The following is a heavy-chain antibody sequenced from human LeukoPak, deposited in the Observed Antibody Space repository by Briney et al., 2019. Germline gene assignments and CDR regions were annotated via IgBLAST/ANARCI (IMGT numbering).Heavy chain of an antibody. J-gene: IGHJ4*02. V-gene: IGHV4-30-4*01. Sequence: SETLSLTWTVSGGSISSGDYYWSWIRQLPGKGLEWIGYIYYSGSTYYNPSLKSRVTISVDTSKNQFSLKLSSVTAADTAVYYCARWDNPYFDYWGQGTLVTVSS. D-gene: IGHD1-14*01. CDR2: IYYSGST. CDR3: ARWDNPYFDY. CDR1: GGSISSGDYY.